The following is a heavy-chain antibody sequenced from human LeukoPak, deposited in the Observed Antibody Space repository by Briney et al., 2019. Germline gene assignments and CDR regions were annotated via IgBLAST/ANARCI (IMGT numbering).Heavy chain of an antibody. Sequence: SETLSLTCAVYGGSFSGHYWSWIRQPPGKGLEWIGEINHSGSTNYNPSLKSRVTISVDTSKNQFSLKLSSVTAADTAVYYCARARVGYCSSTSCIKSAFDIWGQGTMVTVSS. CDR2: INHSGST. CDR1: GGSFSGHY. D-gene: IGHD2-2*01. V-gene: IGHV4-34*01. J-gene: IGHJ3*02. CDR3: ARARVGYCSSTSCIKSAFDI.